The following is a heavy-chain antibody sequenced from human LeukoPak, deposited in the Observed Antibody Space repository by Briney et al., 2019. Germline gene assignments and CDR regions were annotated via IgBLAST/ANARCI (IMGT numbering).Heavy chain of an antibody. V-gene: IGHV4-39*07. CDR3: ARGTPGVTLIGTTWGTYYYYYMDV. J-gene: IGHJ6*03. CDR2: IYYSGST. D-gene: IGHD3-16*01. CDR1: GGSISSSSYY. Sequence: SETLSLTCTVSGGSISSSSYYWGWIRQPPGKGLEWIGSIYYSGSTYYNPSLKSRVTISVDTSKNQFSLKLSSVTAADTAVYYCARGTPGVTLIGTTWGTYYYYYMDVWGKGTTVTVSS.